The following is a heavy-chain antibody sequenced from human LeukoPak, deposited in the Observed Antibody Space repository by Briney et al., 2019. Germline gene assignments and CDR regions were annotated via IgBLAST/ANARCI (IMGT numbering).Heavy chain of an antibody. D-gene: IGHD3-3*01. V-gene: IGHV4-4*07. CDR2: TYTSGSI. Sequence: PSETLSLTCTVSGGSISSFYWSWIRQPAGKGLEWIGRTYTSGSINYNPSLKSRVTMSVDTSKNQFSLKLSSVTAADTAVYYCASSSPGGPFTIFGVITSPQDAFDIWGQGTMVTVSS. CDR3: ASSSPGGPFTIFGVITSPQDAFDI. CDR1: GGSISSFY. J-gene: IGHJ3*02.